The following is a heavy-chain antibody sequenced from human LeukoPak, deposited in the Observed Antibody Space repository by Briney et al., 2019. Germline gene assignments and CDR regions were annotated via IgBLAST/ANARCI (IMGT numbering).Heavy chain of an antibody. CDR1: GFTFSDYY. V-gene: IGHV3-11*06. J-gene: IGHJ4*02. Sequence: PGGSLRLSCAASGFTFSDYYMSWIRQAPGKGLEWVSYISGSGSHTTYADSVRGRFTIPRDNAKNSLSLQVNSLRADDTAVYYCARVGSTVAAGTPDYWGQGTLVTVSS. CDR3: ARVGSTVAAGTPDY. D-gene: IGHD6-13*01. CDR2: ISGSGSHT.